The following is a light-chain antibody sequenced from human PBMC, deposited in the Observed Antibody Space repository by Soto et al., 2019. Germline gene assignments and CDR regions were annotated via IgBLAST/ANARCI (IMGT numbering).Light chain of an antibody. CDR1: QSVSSF. Sequence: EIVLTQSPATLSLSPGERATLSCRASQSVSSFLAWYQQKPGQAPRLLISDASNRATGIPARFSGSGSGTDFTLTISSLEPEDFAFYYCQQRSEWPPAFGQGTKVEIK. CDR3: QQRSEWPPA. CDR2: DAS. V-gene: IGKV3-11*01. J-gene: IGKJ1*01.